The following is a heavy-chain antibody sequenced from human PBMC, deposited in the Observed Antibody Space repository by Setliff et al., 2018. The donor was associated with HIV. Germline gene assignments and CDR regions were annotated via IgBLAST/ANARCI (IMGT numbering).Heavy chain of an antibody. CDR2: LSRGGDNT. D-gene: IGHD1-26*01. Sequence: QPGGSLRLSCEASGFTVSTYSLNWARQAPGKRPEYVAALSRGGDNTKYADSVKGRFIISRDTSKNTLYLQMSSLRPDDTAVYYCAKSRESYSGVDYFDYWGQGTLVTVSS. CDR1: GFTVSTYS. CDR3: AKSRESYSGVDYFDY. V-gene: IGHV3-64D*09. J-gene: IGHJ4*02.